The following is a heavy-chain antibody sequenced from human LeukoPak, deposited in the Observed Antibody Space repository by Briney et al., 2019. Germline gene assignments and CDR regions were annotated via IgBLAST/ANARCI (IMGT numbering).Heavy chain of an antibody. CDR2: IYYSGHT. D-gene: IGHD1-26*01. CDR1: GYSISSGYY. Sequence: PSETLSLTCAVSGYSISSGYYWGWIRQPPGKGLEWIGSIYYSGHTYYNPSLKSRVTISLDTSKTQFSLNLISVTAADTAVYYCARHASGSYNNFQHWGQGTLVTVSS. CDR3: ARHASGSYNNFQH. J-gene: IGHJ1*01. V-gene: IGHV4-38-2*01.